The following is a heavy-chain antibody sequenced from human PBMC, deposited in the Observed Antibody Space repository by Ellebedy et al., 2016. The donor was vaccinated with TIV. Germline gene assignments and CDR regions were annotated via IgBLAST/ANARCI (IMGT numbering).Heavy chain of an antibody. CDR2: ISAYNGNT. CDR1: GYTFTSYG. D-gene: IGHD2-2*01. CDR3: AREPPGVPAAIYMDV. Sequence: ASVKVSXXASGYTFTSYGISWVRQAPGQGLEWMGWISAYNGNTNYAQKLQGRVTMTTDTSTSTAYMELRSLRSDDTAVYYCAREPPGVPAAIYMDVWGKGATVTVSS. J-gene: IGHJ6*03. V-gene: IGHV1-18*01.